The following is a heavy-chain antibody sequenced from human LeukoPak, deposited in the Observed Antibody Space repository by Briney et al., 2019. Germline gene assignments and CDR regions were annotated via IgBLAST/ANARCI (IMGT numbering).Heavy chain of an antibody. CDR1: GFTFDDYA. CDR3: AKDRGYQPSYYFDY. V-gene: IGHV3-9*03. D-gene: IGHD2-2*01. CDR2: ITWNSGSI. Sequence: GGSLRLSCAASGFTFDDYAMHWVRQAPGKGLEWVSGITWNSGSIGYADFVKGRFTISRDNAKNSLYLQMNSLRAEDVALYYCAKDRGYQPSYYFDYWGQGTLVTVSS. J-gene: IGHJ4*02.